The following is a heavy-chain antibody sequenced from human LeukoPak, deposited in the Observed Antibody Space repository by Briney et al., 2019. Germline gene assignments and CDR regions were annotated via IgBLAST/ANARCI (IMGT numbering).Heavy chain of an antibody. D-gene: IGHD3-9*01. J-gene: IGHJ6*03. CDR3: ARKVGLRYFDGAYYMDV. V-gene: IGHV3-53*01. CDR1: GFTVSSNY. CDR2: IYSGGST. Sequence: GGSLRLSRAASGFTVSSNYMSWVRQAPGKGLEWVSVIYSGGSTYYADSVKGRFTISRDNSKNTLYLQMNSLRAEDTAVYYCARKVGLRYFDGAYYMDVWGKGTTVTVSS.